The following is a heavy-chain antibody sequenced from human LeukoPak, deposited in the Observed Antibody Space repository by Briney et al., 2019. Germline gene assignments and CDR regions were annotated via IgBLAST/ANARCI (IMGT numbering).Heavy chain of an antibody. D-gene: IGHD3-22*01. Sequence: PGGSLRLSCSASGFTFSNYWMSWVRQAPGKGLEWVANINPDGSVKYYADSVKGRFTISRDNSKNTLYLQMNSLRAEDTAVYYCAKDIRAYDSSGYSAFDIWGQGTMVTVSS. V-gene: IGHV3-7*01. J-gene: IGHJ3*02. CDR3: AKDIRAYDSSGYSAFDI. CDR1: GFTFSNYW. CDR2: INPDGSVK.